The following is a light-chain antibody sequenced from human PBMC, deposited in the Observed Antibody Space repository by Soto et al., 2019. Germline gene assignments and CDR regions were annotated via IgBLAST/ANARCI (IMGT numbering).Light chain of an antibody. CDR1: SSDVGGYNY. J-gene: IGLJ2*01. CDR2: EVS. V-gene: IGLV2-8*01. Sequence: QSVLTQPPSASGSPGQSVTISCTGTSSDVGGYNYVSWYQQHPGKAPKLMIYEVSKRPSGVPDRLSGSKSGNTASLTVSGLQVEDEGDYYCASYTGSDTVVFGGGTKLTVL. CDR3: ASYTGSDTVV.